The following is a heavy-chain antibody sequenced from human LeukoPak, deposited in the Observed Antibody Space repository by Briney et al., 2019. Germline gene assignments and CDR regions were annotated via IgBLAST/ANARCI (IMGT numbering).Heavy chain of an antibody. CDR1: GYTFTIYD. CDR2: MNPTSGNT. CDR3: ARGGGHCSSTSCYMLDY. V-gene: IGHV1-8*03. Sequence: ASVKVSCKASGYTFTIYDINWVRQATGQGLEWMGWMNPTSGNTGYAQKFQGRVTITRNTSIRTAYMELSSLTSEDTAVYYCARGGGHCSSTSCYMLDYWGQGTLVTVSS. D-gene: IGHD2-2*02. J-gene: IGHJ4*02.